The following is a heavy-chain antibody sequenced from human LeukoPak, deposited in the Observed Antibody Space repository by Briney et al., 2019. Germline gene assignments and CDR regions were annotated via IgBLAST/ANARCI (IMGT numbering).Heavy chain of an antibody. D-gene: IGHD3-10*01. CDR1: GGSISSGGYY. Sequence: PSETLSLTCTVSGGSISSGGYYWSWIRQHPGKGLEWIGYIYYSGSTYYNPSLKSRVTISVDTSKNQFSLKLSSVTAADTAVYYCARIERVLGGYYYGMDVWGQGTTVTVSS. CDR3: ARIERVLGGYYYGMDV. J-gene: IGHJ6*02. V-gene: IGHV4-31*03. CDR2: IYYSGST.